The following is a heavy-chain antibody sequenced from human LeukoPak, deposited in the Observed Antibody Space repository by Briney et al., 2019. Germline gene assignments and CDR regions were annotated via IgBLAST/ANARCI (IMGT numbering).Heavy chain of an antibody. CDR1: GGSISSYY. D-gene: IGHD6-19*01. V-gene: IGHV4-59*01. Sequence: SETLSLTCTVSGGSISSYYWSWIRQPPGKGLEWIGYIYYSGSTNYNPSLKSRVTISVDTSKNQFSLKLSSVTAADTAVYDCARDLSYSSGRRGCMDVWGQGTTVTVSS. CDR3: ARDLSYSSGRRGCMDV. CDR2: IYYSGST. J-gene: IGHJ6*02.